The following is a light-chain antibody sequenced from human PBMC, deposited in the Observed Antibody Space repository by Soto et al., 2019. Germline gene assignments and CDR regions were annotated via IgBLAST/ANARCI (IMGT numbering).Light chain of an antibody. CDR3: QSYDSSLSGSV. J-gene: IGLJ2*01. Sequence: VLTQPPSVSGAPGQRVTISCTGSSSNIGAGYDVHWYQQLPGTAPKLLMYGNNNRPSGVPDRFSGSKSGTSASLAITGLQAEDEADYYCQSYDSSLSGSVFGGGTKLTVL. CDR1: SSNIGAGYD. V-gene: IGLV1-40*01. CDR2: GNN.